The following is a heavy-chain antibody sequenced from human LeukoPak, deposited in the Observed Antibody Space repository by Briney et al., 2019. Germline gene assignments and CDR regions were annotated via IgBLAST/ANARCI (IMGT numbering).Heavy chain of an antibody. CDR1: GFAFSDYY. V-gene: IGHV3-11*01. J-gene: IGHJ4*02. CDR2: ISSSGSTI. CDR3: ARLNPSELFDY. Sequence: GGSLRLSCAASGFAFSDYYMSWIRQAPGKGLEWVSYISSSGSTIYYADSVKGRFTISRDNAKNSLYLQMNSLRAEDTAVYYCARLNPSELFDYWGQGTLVTVSS. D-gene: IGHD1-26*01.